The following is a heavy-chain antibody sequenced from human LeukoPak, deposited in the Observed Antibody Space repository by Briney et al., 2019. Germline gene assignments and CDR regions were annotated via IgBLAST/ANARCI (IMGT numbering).Heavy chain of an antibody. J-gene: IGHJ4*02. CDR1: GGSISSGGYY. Sequence: PSQTLSLTCTVSGGSISSGGYYWSWIRQHPGKGLEWIGYIYYSGSTYYNPSLKSRVTISVDTSKNQFSLKLSSVTAADTAVYYCARQDTGDYLQIDYWGQGTLVTVSS. V-gene: IGHV4-31*03. D-gene: IGHD4-17*01. CDR3: ARQDTGDYLQIDY. CDR2: IYYSGST.